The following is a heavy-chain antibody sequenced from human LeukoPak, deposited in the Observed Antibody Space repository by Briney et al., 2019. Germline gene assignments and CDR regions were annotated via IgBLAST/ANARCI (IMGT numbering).Heavy chain of an antibody. D-gene: IGHD3-10*01. CDR2: IYYSGST. CDR3: ASNYYGSGSFDY. J-gene: IGHJ4*02. CDR1: GGSISSSSYY. V-gene: IGHV4-39*07. Sequence: PSETLSLTCTVSGGSISSSSYYWGWIRQPPGKGLEWIGSIYYSGSTNYNPSLKSRVTISVDTSKNQFSLKVSSVTAADTAVYYCASNYYGSGSFDYWGQGNLVTVSS.